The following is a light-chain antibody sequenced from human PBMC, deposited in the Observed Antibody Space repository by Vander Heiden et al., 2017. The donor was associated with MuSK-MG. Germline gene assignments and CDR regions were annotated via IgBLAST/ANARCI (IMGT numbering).Light chain of an antibody. CDR2: QDT. CDR3: QAWDSRTVV. CDR1: KLGDQY. V-gene: IGLV3-1*01. J-gene: IGLJ3*02. Sequence: SYELTQPPSVSVSPGQTASITCSGDKLGDQYTCWYQQKPGQSPVVVIYQDTRRPSGSPERFSGYNSGNTATLTISGTQAMDEADYFCQAWDSRTVVFGGGTKLTVL.